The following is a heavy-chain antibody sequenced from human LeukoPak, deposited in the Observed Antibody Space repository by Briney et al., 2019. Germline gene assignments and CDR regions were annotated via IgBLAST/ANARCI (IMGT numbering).Heavy chain of an antibody. CDR2: IYATGST. J-gene: IGHJ4*02. CDR3: ARQGYTASYYFLDY. D-gene: IGHD1-26*01. CDR1: GDSIRGYW. Sequence: NPSETLSLTCDVSGDSIRGYWWGRVRQPAGKGLEWIGRIYATGSTKFNPSLKSRLTMSMDTSTNQFSLKLTSVTAADTAVYFCARQGYTASYYFLDYWSQGTLVTVSS. V-gene: IGHV4-4*07.